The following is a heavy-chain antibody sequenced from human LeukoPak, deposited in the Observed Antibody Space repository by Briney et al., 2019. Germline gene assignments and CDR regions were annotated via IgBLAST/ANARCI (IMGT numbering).Heavy chain of an antibody. D-gene: IGHD3-9*01. CDR3: ATEGRLKYFDWLFVPLFDY. CDR2: IYYSGST. J-gene: IGHJ4*02. V-gene: IGHV4-39*07. CDR1: GGSISRSSYY. Sequence: SETLSLTCTVSGGSISRSSYYWGWIRQPPGKGLEWIGSIYYSGSTYYNPSLKSRVTISVDTSKNQFSLKLSSVTAADTAVYYCATEGRLKYFDWLFVPLFDYWGQGTLVTVSS.